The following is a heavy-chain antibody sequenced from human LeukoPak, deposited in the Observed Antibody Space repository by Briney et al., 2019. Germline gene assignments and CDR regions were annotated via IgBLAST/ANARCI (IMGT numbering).Heavy chain of an antibody. Sequence: GGSLRLSCAASGFTFSSYSMNWVRQAPGEGLEWVSYITSSSSTIYYADSVKGRFTISRDNAKNSVYLQMNSLRDEDTAVYYCARGVPRYYESSGYEDDAFDIWGQGTMVTVS. CDR2: ITSSSSTI. D-gene: IGHD3-22*01. J-gene: IGHJ3*02. CDR3: ARGVPRYYESSGYEDDAFDI. CDR1: GFTFSSYS. V-gene: IGHV3-48*02.